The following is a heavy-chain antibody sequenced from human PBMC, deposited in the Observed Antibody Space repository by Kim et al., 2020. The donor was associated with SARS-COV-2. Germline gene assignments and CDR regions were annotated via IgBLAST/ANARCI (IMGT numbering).Heavy chain of an antibody. CDR2: FDPSDSHA. Sequence: GESLKISCQGSGYSFMSYWLIWVRQVPGKGLEWRGRFDPSDSHATYSPSFRGHVTISLDKSIRTSFLQWGSLKASDTAIYFCARGYCSGGSCPIDYWGQGTLVTVSS. V-gene: IGHV5-10-1*01. J-gene: IGHJ4*02. CDR1: GYSFMSYW. CDR3: ARGYCSGGSCPIDY. D-gene: IGHD2-15*01.